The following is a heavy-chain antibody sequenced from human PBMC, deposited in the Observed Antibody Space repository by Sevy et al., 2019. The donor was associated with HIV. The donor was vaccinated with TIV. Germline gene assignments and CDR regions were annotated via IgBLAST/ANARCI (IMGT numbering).Heavy chain of an antibody. Sequence: ASVKVSCKVSGHTLTELSMQWVRQAPGKGLEWMGGFDPEDGETMFAQNFQGRVTMTADTSTDTAYMELSSLRSEDTAVHYCATRVVQTHLLIDFWGQGTLVTVSS. V-gene: IGHV1-24*01. CDR2: FDPEDGET. CDR1: GHTLTELS. J-gene: IGHJ4*02. D-gene: IGHD2-15*01. CDR3: ATRVVQTHLLIDF.